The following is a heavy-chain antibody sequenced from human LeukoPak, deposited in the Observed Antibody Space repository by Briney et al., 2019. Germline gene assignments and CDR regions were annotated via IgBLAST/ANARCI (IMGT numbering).Heavy chain of an antibody. J-gene: IGHJ5*02. D-gene: IGHD2-2*01. CDR2: IYTSGST. CDR1: GVSISSGSHY. CDR3: ARDNSYCRSTSCYYKWFDP. Sequence: SQTLSLTCTVSGVSISSGSHYWSWIRQPAGKGLEWIGRIYTSGSTNYNPSLKSRVTISVDTSKNQFSLRLSSVTAADTAVYYCARDNSYCRSTSCYYKWFDPWGQGTLVTVSS. V-gene: IGHV4-61*02.